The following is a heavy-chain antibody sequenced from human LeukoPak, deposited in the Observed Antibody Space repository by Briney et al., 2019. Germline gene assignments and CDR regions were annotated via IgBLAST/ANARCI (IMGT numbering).Heavy chain of an antibody. CDR3: ARELPDDS. V-gene: IGHV3-30*03. CDR2: ISYDGSDK. J-gene: IGHJ4*02. CDR1: GFTFRTYG. Sequence: PGGSLRLSCAASGFTFRTYGMQWVRQAPGKGLEWVAVISYDGSDKYYADSVKGRFTISRDNSMNTLHLQMNSLRAEDTAVYYCARELPDDSWGQGTLVTVSS.